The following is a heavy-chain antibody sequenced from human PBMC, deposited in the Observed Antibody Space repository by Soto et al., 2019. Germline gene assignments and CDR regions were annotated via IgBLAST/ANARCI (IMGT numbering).Heavy chain of an antibody. Sequence: SETLSLTCTVSGGSVSSGSYYWSWIRQPPGKGLEWIGYIYYSGSTNYNPSLKSRVTISVDTSKNQFSLKLSSVTAADTAVYYCARGVTTVTKFDYWGQGTLVTVSS. CDR2: IYYSGST. J-gene: IGHJ4*02. V-gene: IGHV4-61*01. D-gene: IGHD4-17*01. CDR1: GGSVSSGSYY. CDR3: ARGVTTVTKFDY.